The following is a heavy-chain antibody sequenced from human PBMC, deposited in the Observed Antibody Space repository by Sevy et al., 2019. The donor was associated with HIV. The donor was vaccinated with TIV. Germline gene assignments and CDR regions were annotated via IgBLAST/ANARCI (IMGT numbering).Heavy chain of an antibody. V-gene: IGHV3-30-3*01. CDR2: ISYDGSNK. D-gene: IGHD4-17*01. J-gene: IGHJ5*02. CDR3: ARDQHDYAGNLRTGWFDP. CDR1: GFTFSSYA. Sequence: GGSLRLSCAASGFTFSSYAMHWVRQAPGKGLEWVAVISYDGSNKYYADSVKGRFTISRDNSKNTLYMQVKSLRTEDTAVYYCARDQHDYAGNLRTGWFDPWGQGTLVTVSS.